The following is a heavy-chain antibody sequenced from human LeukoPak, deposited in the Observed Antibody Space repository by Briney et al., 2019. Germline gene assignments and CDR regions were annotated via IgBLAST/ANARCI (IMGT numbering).Heavy chain of an antibody. D-gene: IGHD3-3*01. CDR2: ISAYNGNT. J-gene: IGHJ4*02. CDR3: ARGSPLDYDFWSGYYWALFDY. CDR1: GYTFTSYG. Sequence: ASVKVSCKASGYTFTSYGISWVRQAPGQGLEWMGWISAYNGNTNYAQKLQGRVTMTTDTSTSKAYMELRSLRSDDTAVYYCARGSPLDYDFWSGYYWALFDYWGQGTLVTVSS. V-gene: IGHV1-18*01.